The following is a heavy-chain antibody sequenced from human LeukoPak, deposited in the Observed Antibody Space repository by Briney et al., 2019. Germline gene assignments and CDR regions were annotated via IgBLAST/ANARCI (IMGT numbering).Heavy chain of an antibody. Sequence: GGSLRLSCAASGFTFSSYSMNWVRQAPGKGLGWVSSISSSSSYIYYADSVKGRFTISRDNAKNSLYLQINSLRAEDTAVYYCARDGKPSKYYFDYWGQGTLVTVSS. CDR3: ARDGKPSKYYFDY. J-gene: IGHJ4*02. CDR2: ISSSSSYI. V-gene: IGHV3-21*01. CDR1: GFTFSSYS. D-gene: IGHD1-26*01.